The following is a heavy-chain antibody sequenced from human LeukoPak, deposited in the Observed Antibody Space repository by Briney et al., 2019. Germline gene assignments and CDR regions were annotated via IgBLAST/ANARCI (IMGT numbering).Heavy chain of an antibody. CDR2: ISGSGGNT. Sequence: GGSLRLSCAASGFTFSSYAMTWVRQAPGTGLEWVSAISGSGGNTYYADSVKGRFTISRDNSKNTLYLQMNSLRAEDTAVYYCAKDSFGGGCHRCWFDPWGQGTLVTVSS. V-gene: IGHV3-23*01. CDR3: AKDSFGGGCHRCWFDP. J-gene: IGHJ5*02. CDR1: GFTFSSYA. D-gene: IGHD6-19*01.